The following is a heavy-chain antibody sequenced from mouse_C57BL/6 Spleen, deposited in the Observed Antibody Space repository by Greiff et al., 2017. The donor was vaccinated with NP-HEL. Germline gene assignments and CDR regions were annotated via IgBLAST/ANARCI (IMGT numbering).Heavy chain of an antibody. Sequence: EVKVEESGGGLVKPGGSLKLSCAASGFTFSSYAMSWVRQTPEKRLEWVATISDGGSYTYYPDNVKGRFTISRDNAKNNLYLQMSHLKSEDTAMYYCARAYYFDYWGQGTTLTVSS. CDR3: ARAYYFDY. J-gene: IGHJ2*01. CDR2: ISDGGSYT. V-gene: IGHV5-4*03. CDR1: GFTFSSYA.